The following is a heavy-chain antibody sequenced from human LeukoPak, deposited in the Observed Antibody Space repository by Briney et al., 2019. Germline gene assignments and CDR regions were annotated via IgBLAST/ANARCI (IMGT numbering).Heavy chain of an antibody. V-gene: IGHV3-30*02. CDR3: AKDGGTIFGVVIYY. Sequence: GGSLRLSCAASGFTFSSYGMHWVRQAPGMGLEWVAFIRYDGSNKYYADSVKGRFTISRDNSRNTLYLQMNSLRAEDTAVYYCAKDGGTIFGVVIYYWGQGTLVTVSS. CDR1: GFTFSSYG. J-gene: IGHJ4*02. CDR2: IRYDGSNK. D-gene: IGHD3-3*01.